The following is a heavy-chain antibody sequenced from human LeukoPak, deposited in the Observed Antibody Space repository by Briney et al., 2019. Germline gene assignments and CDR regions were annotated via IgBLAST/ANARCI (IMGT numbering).Heavy chain of an antibody. Sequence: AGGSLRLSCAASGFTFSSYGMHWVRQAPGKGLEWVAVISYDGSNKYYADSVKGRFTISRDNSKNTLYLQMNSLRAEDTAVYYCARVAAAGSVVYYYMDVWGKGTTVTVSS. CDR3: ARVAAAGSVVYYYMDV. J-gene: IGHJ6*03. D-gene: IGHD6-13*01. CDR1: GFTFSSYG. CDR2: ISYDGSNK. V-gene: IGHV3-30*03.